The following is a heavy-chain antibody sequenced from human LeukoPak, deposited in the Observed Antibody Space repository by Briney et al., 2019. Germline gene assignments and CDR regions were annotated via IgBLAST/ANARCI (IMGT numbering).Heavy chain of an antibody. CDR1: GVSISSGGYY. CDR3: ARAPPPETLTGYPRYYFDY. CDR2: IYYTGSA. D-gene: IGHD3-9*01. J-gene: IGHJ4*02. V-gene: IGHV4-31*03. Sequence: PSQTLSLTCTVSGVSISSGGYYWDWIRQLPGKGLEWIVHIYYTGSAFYNPSLRSRFTISVDTSKNQFSLTLSSVTAADTAVYYCARAPPPETLTGYPRYYFDYWGQGTLATVSS.